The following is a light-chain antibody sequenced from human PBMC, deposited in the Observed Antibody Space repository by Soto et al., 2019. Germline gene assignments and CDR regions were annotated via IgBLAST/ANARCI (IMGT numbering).Light chain of an antibody. CDR1: RSDIGDSNF. Sequence: SALTEPASVCGSPGQSVTISCTGPRSDIGDSNFISWYQHSPGKAPRLLIYEVNNRPSGVSKRFSGSKAGNTASLTISGLLDDDEADYFCASFRSGTILVFGSGTKVTVL. CDR2: EVN. J-gene: IGLJ1*01. V-gene: IGLV2-14*01. CDR3: ASFRSGTILV.